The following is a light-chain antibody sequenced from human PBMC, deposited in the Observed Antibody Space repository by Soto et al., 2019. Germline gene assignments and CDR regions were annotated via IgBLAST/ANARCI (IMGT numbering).Light chain of an antibody. CDR2: DAS. V-gene: IGKV1-13*02. Sequence: AIQLTQAPASLSASVGDRVTITCREGQGITSALAWYQQKPGRPPKLLINDASFLESGVPSRFSGSGSGTDFTLTISSLQPEDSATYPCQQIKSYPLTFGGGTKVEI. CDR1: QGITSA. CDR3: QQIKSYPLT. J-gene: IGKJ4*01.